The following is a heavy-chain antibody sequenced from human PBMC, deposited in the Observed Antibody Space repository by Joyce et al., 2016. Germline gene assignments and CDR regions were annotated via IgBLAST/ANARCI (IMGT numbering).Heavy chain of an antibody. Sequence: EVQLVESGGGPVKPGGSLRLSCAASGFTFNDYTMHSVRQAPGKGLEWVSSISGSGTCKYYADSLKGRFTASRDNAKSSLYLQMNSLRVDDTAVYYCAREDGFNTYFDSWGQGTLVTVSS. V-gene: IGHV3-21*06. D-gene: IGHD5-24*01. CDR1: GFTFNDYT. J-gene: IGHJ4*02. CDR3: AREDGFNTYFDS. CDR2: ISGSGTCK.